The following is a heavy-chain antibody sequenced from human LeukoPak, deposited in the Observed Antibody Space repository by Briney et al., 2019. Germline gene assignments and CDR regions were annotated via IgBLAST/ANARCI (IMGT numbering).Heavy chain of an antibody. CDR1: GGSFSGYY. CDR3: ARARYDFWSGYYTGIGY. V-gene: IGHV4-34*01. CDR2: INHSGST. D-gene: IGHD3-3*01. Sequence: KSSETLSLTCAVYGGSFSGYYWSWIRQPPGKGLEWIGEINHSGSTNYNPSLKSRVTISADASKNQFSLKRSSVTAADTAVYYCARARYDFWSGYYTGIGYWGQGTLVTVSS. J-gene: IGHJ4*02.